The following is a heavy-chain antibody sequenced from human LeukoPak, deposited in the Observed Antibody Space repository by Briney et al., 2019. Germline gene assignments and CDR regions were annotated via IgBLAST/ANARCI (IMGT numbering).Heavy chain of an antibody. CDR3: ARVLEPATGYYMDV. CDR1: GFTFSSYD. Sequence: PGGSLRLSCAASGFTFSSYDIHWVRQATGKGLEWVSGIGTAGEIYYPGSVKGRFTISRDNARNSLYLQMNGLRVDDTAVYYCARVLEPATGYYMDVWGKGTTVTIS. J-gene: IGHJ6*03. CDR2: IGTAGEI. D-gene: IGHD5-24*01. V-gene: IGHV3-13*01.